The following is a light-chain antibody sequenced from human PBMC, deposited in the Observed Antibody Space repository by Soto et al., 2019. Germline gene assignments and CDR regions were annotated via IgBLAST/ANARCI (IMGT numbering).Light chain of an antibody. CDR3: HQRSNWPPFT. Sequence: EIVLTQSPAPLSLSPGARATLSCWASPSIDTYLAWYQQKPGQAPRLLIYDASNRATGIPARFSGSGSGTDFTLTISSLEPEDFAVYYCHQRSNWPPFTFGPGTKVDFK. J-gene: IGKJ3*01. V-gene: IGKV3-11*01. CDR1: PSIDTY. CDR2: DAS.